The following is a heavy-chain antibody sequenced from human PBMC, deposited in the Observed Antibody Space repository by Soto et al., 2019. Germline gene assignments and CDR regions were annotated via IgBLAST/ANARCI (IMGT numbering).Heavy chain of an antibody. V-gene: IGHV3-30-3*01. Sequence: GGSLRLSCAASGFTFSSYAMHWARQAPGKGLEWVAVISYDGSNKYYADSVKGRFTISRDNSKNTLYLQMNSLRAEDTAVYYCARDIDWNYVDYWGQGTLVTVSS. J-gene: IGHJ4*02. CDR1: GFTFSSYA. D-gene: IGHD1-1*01. CDR3: ARDIDWNYVDY. CDR2: ISYDGSNK.